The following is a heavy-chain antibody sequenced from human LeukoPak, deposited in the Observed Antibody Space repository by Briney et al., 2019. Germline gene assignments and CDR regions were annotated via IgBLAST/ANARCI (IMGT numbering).Heavy chain of an antibody. Sequence: SETLSLTCTVSNGSISNYYWSWIRQPPGKGLEWIGYVYDSGSTNYNPSLKSRVTISIDTSKNQFSLKLRSVTAADTAVYYCARGFYFYYGMDVWGQGTTVTVSS. J-gene: IGHJ6*02. CDR1: NGSISNYY. CDR2: VYDSGST. V-gene: IGHV4-59*12. CDR3: ARGFYFYYGMDV.